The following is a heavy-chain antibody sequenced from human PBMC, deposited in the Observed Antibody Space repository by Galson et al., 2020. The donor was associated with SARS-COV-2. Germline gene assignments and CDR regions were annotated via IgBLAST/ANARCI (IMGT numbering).Heavy chain of an antibody. CDR1: GFTFSSYA. CDR3: ARGGPYGGWYGDYFDY. Sequence: GESLKISCAASGFTFSSYAMHWVRQAPGKGLEWVAVISYDGSNKYYADSVKGRFTISRDNSKNTLYLQMNSLRAEDTAVYYCARGGPYGGWYGDYFDYWGQGTLVTVSS. V-gene: IGHV3-30*04. D-gene: IGHD6-19*01. J-gene: IGHJ4*02. CDR2: ISYDGSNK.